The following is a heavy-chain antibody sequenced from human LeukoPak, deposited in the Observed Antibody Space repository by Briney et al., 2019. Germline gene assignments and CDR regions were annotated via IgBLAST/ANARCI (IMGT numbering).Heavy chain of an antibody. CDR2: ICSSISYI. D-gene: IGHD2-21*02. Sequence: GGSLRLSRAPSGFTFSSYSLNWVRPAPGKGLEWVSSICSSISYIYDADSVKGRFAISRYNTKNSLYLQMNSLRAEDTAVYYCARLKVVGTATRGYYYYGMDVWGQGTTVTVSS. CDR1: GFTFSSYS. J-gene: IGHJ6*02. V-gene: IGHV3-21*01. CDR3: ARLKVVGTATRGYYYYGMDV.